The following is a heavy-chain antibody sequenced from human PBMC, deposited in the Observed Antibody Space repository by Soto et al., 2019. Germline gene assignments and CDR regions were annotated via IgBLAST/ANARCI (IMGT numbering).Heavy chain of an antibody. Sequence: SETLSLTCTVSGGSISSYYWSWIRQPPGKGLEWIGYIYYSGSTNYNPSLKSRVTISVDTSKNQFSLKLSSVTAADTAVYYCASLSEHSGSYFDYWGQGTLVTVSS. CDR3: ASLSEHSGSYFDY. V-gene: IGHV4-59*08. CDR1: GGSISSYY. CDR2: IYYSGST. J-gene: IGHJ4*02. D-gene: IGHD1-26*01.